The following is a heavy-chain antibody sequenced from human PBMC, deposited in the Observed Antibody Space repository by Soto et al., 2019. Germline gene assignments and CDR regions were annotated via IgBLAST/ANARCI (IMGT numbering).Heavy chain of an antibody. J-gene: IGHJ4*02. CDR2: NVPISGAA. V-gene: IGHV1-69*01. Sequence: QVQLVQSGAEVKKRGSSVRVSCKASGGTFRSHAISWMRQAPGQGLEWMGGNVPISGAANYAQKFEGRVTITADESTSTAYMELSRLTAEDTAIYYCERVRSYDNSAYCGGFDSWGQGTLVTVS. D-gene: IGHD3-22*01. CDR1: GGTFRSHA. CDR3: ERVRSYDNSAYCGGFDS.